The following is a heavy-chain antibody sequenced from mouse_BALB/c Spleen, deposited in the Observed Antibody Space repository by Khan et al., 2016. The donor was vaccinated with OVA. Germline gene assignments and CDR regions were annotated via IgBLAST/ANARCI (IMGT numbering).Heavy chain of an antibody. J-gene: IGHJ2*01. Sequence: VQLQQSGPGLVKPSQSLSLTCTVTGYSITSDYAWNWIRQFPGNKLEWMGYISYSGNTKYNPSLKSRISITRDTSKNQFFLQLNSVTIEDTATYYCARVYGGDFDYWGQGTTRTVSS. CDR1: GYSITSDYA. D-gene: IGHD1-1*01. CDR3: ARVYGGDFDY. V-gene: IGHV3-2*02. CDR2: ISYSGNT.